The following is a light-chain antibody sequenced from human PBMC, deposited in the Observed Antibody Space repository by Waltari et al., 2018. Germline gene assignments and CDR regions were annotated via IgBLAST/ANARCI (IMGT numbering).Light chain of an antibody. V-gene: IGLV1-44*01. CDR3: ASWDDSLKGVI. CDR2: SNN. J-gene: IGLJ2*01. CDR1: SSNIASNF. Sequence: QSVLTQPPSASGTPGQRVIISCSGSSSNIASNFVNWYQQVPGTAPKLLIHSNNQRPSGVPDRFSGSKSCTSASLAVSGLQSEDEADYYCASWDDSLKGVIFGGGTKLTIL.